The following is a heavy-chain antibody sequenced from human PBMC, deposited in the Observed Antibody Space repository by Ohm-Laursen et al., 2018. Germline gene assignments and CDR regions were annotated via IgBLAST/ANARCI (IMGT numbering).Heavy chain of an antibody. CDR2: ISGSGGST. D-gene: IGHD2-2*01. CDR1: GFTFNTYA. J-gene: IGHJ4*02. V-gene: IGHV3-23*01. CDR3: AKGLPYQLLTPFDY. Sequence: SLRLSCTASGFTFNTYAMNWVRQAPGKGLEWVSAISGSGGSTYYADSVKGRFTISRDNSKNTLYLQMNSLRAEDTAVYYCAKGLPYQLLTPFDYWGQGTLVTVSS.